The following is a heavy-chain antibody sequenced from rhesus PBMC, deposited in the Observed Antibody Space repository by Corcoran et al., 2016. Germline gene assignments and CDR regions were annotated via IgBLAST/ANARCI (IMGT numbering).Heavy chain of an antibody. CDR3: AKYRFDY. V-gene: IGHV3S5*01. CDR1: GFTFSSYG. D-gene: IGHD1-1*01. CDR2: KNSGGGST. Sequence: EVQLVETGGGLVQPGGSLKLSCAASGFTFSSYGMSWVRQAPGKGLAWVYDKNSGGGSTYYADSVKGRFTISRDNSKNTLSLQMNSLRAEDTAVYYCAKYRFDYWGQGVLVTVSS. J-gene: IGHJ4*01.